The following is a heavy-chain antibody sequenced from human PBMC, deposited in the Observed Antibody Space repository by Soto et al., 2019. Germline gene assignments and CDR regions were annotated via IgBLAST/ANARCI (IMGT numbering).Heavy chain of an antibody. V-gene: IGHV4-59*01. Sequence: SETLSLTCTVSGVSIRSYHWSWIRQPPGKGLEWIGYIYYNGSTNYNPSLKSRVTIPVDTSKNQFSLKLSSVTAADTAMYYCARTYYYGSGSYWSLDPWGQGTLVTVSS. CDR2: IYYNGST. J-gene: IGHJ5*02. CDR1: GVSIRSYH. D-gene: IGHD3-10*01. CDR3: ARTYYYGSGSYWSLDP.